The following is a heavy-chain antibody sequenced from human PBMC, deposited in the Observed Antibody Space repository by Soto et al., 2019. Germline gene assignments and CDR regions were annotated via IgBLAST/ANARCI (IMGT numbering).Heavy chain of an antibody. CDR2: ISYDSTKT. V-gene: IGHV3-30*03. J-gene: IGHJ6*02. D-gene: IGHD1-26*01. Sequence: GGSLRLSCAASGFTFNSYGMHWVRQGPGNGLEWVAFISYDSTKTYYADSVKGRFTISRDNSNSALYVQMNSLTGEDTAVYYCARTRSAWSDFHYYSLDVWGQGTTVTVS. CDR1: GFTFNSYG. CDR3: ARTRSAWSDFHYYSLDV.